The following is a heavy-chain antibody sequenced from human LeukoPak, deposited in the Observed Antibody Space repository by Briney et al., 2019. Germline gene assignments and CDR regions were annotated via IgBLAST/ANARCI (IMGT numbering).Heavy chain of an antibody. CDR2: ISCSGGNT. D-gene: IGHD1-26*01. CDR3: AKGDTKWELPHDY. V-gene: IGHV3-23*01. Sequence: GGSLRLSCAASGFTFSSYAMSWVRPAPGKGLEWVSSISCSGGNTSYADSVKGRFTISRDNSKNTLYLQMNSLRVEDTAVYYCAKGDTKWELPHDYWGQGTLVTVSS. CDR1: GFTFSSYA. J-gene: IGHJ4*02.